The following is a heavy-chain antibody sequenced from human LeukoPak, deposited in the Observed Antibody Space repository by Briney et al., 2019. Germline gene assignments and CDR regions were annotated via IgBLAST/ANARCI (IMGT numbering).Heavy chain of an antibody. D-gene: IGHD2/OR15-2a*01. V-gene: IGHV3-23*01. CDR2: ISDSGRNT. CDR1: GFTFSSNV. CDR3: ATDRNKREYFLDY. Sequence: GRSLRLSCAASGFTFSSNVMSWVRQAPGKGLEWVSAISDSGRNTYYADSVKGRFTISRDNSKNSLYLQMGSLRAEDTAVYYCATDRNKREYFLDYWGQGTLVTVSS. J-gene: IGHJ4*02.